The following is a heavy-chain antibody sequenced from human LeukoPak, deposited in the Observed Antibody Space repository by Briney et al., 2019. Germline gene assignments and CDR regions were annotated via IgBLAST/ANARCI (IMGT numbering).Heavy chain of an antibody. CDR1: GGSISSGSYY. CDR2: IYTSGST. J-gene: IGHJ1*01. CDR3: ARGRIAARPNYFQH. V-gene: IGHV4-61*02. D-gene: IGHD6-6*01. Sequence: SETLSLTCTVSGGSISSGSYYRSWIRQPAGKGLEWIGRIYTSGSTNYNPSLKSRVTISVDTSKNQFSLKLSSVTAADTAVYYCARGRIAARPNYFQHWGQGTLVTVSS.